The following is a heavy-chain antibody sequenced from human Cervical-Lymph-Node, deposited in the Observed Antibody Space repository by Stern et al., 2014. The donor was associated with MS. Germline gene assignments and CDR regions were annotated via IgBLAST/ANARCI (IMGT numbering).Heavy chain of an antibody. Sequence: EVQLVESGGGLVPPGRSLRLSCAASGLTFNDYAMHWVRQAPGKGLEWVSSISWNSGDIGYADSVKGRFTISRDNAKNSLYLQMNSLRAEDTALYYCVKDLYSEHHPTYYLDYWGQGTLVTVSS. CDR2: ISWNSGDI. V-gene: IGHV3-9*01. CDR3: VKDLYSEHHPTYYLDY. D-gene: IGHD4-11*01. J-gene: IGHJ4*02. CDR1: GLTFNDYA.